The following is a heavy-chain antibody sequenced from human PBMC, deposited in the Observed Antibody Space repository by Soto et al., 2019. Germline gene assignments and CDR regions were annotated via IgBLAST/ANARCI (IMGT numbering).Heavy chain of an antibody. J-gene: IGHJ4*02. D-gene: IGHD6-19*01. CDR1: GFTFSSYA. Sequence: EVQLLESGGGLVQPGGSLRLSCAASGFTFSSYAMSWVRQAPGKGLEWVSAISGSGGSTYYADSVKGRFTISRDNSKNTLYLQMNSLRAEDTAVYYCAKDQETAYSSGWYYFDYWGQGTLVTVSS. V-gene: IGHV3-23*01. CDR3: AKDQETAYSSGWYYFDY. CDR2: ISGSGGST.